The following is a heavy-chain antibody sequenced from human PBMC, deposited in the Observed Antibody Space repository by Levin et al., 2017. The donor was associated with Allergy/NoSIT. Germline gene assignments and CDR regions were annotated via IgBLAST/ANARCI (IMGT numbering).Heavy chain of an antibody. CDR2: INWNGGSL. D-gene: IGHD3-10*01. V-gene: IGHV3-9*01. CDR3: AKDHYGSGSYVGYGFDF. Sequence: GGSLRLSCVASGITFDDYAMHWVWQAPGKGLEWVSGINWNGGSLGYADSVKGRFTISRDNAKNSLYLQMNSLRAEDTAFYYCAKDHYGSGSYVGYGFDFWGKGTMVTVSS. CDR1: GITFDDYA. J-gene: IGHJ3*01.